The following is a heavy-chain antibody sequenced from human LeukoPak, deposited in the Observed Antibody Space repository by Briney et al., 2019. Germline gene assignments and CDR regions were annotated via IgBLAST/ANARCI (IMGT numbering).Heavy chain of an antibody. CDR1: GGSFSSTTYY. J-gene: IGHJ4*02. V-gene: IGHV4-39*01. D-gene: IGHD6-13*01. CDR2: IYYSGST. CDR3: ARHQDKLSSSWYVSYFDY. Sequence: SETLSLTCTVSGGSFSSTTYYWGWIRQPPGKGLEWIGSIYYSGSTYYNPSLKSRVTISVDTSKNQFSLKLSSVTAADTAVYYCARHQDKLSSSWYVSYFDYWGQGTLVTVSS.